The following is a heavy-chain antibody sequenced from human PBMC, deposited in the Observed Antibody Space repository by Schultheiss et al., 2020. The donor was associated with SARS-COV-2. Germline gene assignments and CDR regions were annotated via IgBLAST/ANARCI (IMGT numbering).Heavy chain of an antibody. CDR1: GGTFNTYA. CDR3: ARGWPRSGYDRYYYYYGMDV. Sequence: SVKVSCKASGGTFNTYAINWVRQAPGQGLEWMGGIVPMFDTTNYAQKFQGRVTITADESTSTAYMELSSLRSEDTAVYYCARGWPRSGYDRYYYYYGMDVWGQGTTVTVSS. J-gene: IGHJ6*02. V-gene: IGHV1-69*13. D-gene: IGHD5-12*01. CDR2: IVPMFDTT.